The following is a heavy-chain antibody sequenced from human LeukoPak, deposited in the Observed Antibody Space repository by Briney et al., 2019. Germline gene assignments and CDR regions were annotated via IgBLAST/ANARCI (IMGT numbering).Heavy chain of an antibody. CDR3: AKGGYYDSSGQYNWFDP. CDR2: INHSGST. Sequence: SETLSLTCAVYGGSLSGYYWSWIRQPPGKGLEWIGEINHSGSTNYNPSLKSRVTISVDTSKNQFSLKLSSVTAADTAVYYCAKGGYYDSSGQYNWFDPWGQGTLVTVSS. V-gene: IGHV4-34*01. D-gene: IGHD3-22*01. J-gene: IGHJ5*02. CDR1: GGSLSGYY.